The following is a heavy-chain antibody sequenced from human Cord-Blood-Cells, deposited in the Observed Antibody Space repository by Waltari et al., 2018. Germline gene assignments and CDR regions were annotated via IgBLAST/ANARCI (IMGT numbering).Heavy chain of an antibody. J-gene: IGHJ6*02. CDR3: AREDCGGDCYYYYYGMDV. Sequence: QVQLVQSGAEVKKPGASVKVSCKASGYTFTTSGISWVRQASGPGLVWMGWISAYNGNTNHAQKLQGRVTMTTDTSTSTAYMELRSLRSDDTAVYYCAREDCGGDCYYYYYGMDVWGQGTTVTVSS. D-gene: IGHD2-21*01. CDR2: ISAYNGNT. V-gene: IGHV1-18*01. CDR1: GYTFTTSG.